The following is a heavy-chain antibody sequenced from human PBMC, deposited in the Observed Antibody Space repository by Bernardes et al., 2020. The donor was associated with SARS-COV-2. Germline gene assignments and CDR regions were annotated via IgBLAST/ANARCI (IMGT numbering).Heavy chain of an antibody. D-gene: IGHD6-19*01. Sequence: GVLRLSCAASRFSFSRYAMSWVRQAPGKGLEWVSTISSSGASTYYPDSVKGRFTISRDNSKNTLFLQMNRLRAEDAAVYYCAKGLRSSGWYYFDYWGQGTLVTVSS. CDR1: RFSFSRYA. J-gene: IGHJ4*02. V-gene: IGHV3-23*01. CDR3: AKGLRSSGWYYFDY. CDR2: ISSSGAST.